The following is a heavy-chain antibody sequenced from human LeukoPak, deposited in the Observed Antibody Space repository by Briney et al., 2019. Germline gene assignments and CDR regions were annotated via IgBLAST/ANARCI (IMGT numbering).Heavy chain of an antibody. CDR1: GFSVSSNY. CDR3: TTDRSGVIQE. J-gene: IGHJ3*01. Sequence: GGSLRLSCAASGFSVSSNYMNWVRQAPGKGLEWVSFISSAGTTYYADSVKGRFTISRDNSKNTLYLQMNSLRAEDTAVYYCTTDRSGVIQEGGQGTMVTVSS. V-gene: IGHV3-53*01. CDR2: ISSAGTT. D-gene: IGHD2-21*01.